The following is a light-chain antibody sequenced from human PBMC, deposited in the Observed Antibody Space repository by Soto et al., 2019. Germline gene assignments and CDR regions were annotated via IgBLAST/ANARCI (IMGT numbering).Light chain of an antibody. CDR3: QQYGSSPLT. V-gene: IGKV3-20*01. CDR2: GAS. J-gene: IGKJ4*01. Sequence: EIVLTPSPGTLSLSPGERATLFCRASQSVRSSYLAWYQQKPGQAPRLLIYGASRRATGIPDRFSGSGSGTDFALTISRLEPEDFAVYYCQQYGSSPLTFGGGTKVDIK. CDR1: QSVRSSY.